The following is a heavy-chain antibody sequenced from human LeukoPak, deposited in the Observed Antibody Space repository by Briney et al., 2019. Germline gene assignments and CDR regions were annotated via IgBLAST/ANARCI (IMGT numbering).Heavy chain of an antibody. V-gene: IGHV4-34*01. J-gene: IGHJ2*01. CDR1: GGSFSGYY. CDR3: ARAGGSYPGSHYWYFDL. Sequence: PSETLSLTCAVYGGSFSGYYWSWIRQPPGKGLEWIGEINHSGSTNYNPSLKSRVTISVDTSKNQFSLKLSSVTAADTAVYYCARAGGSYPGSHYWYFDLWGRGTLVTVSS. D-gene: IGHD1-26*01. CDR2: INHSGST.